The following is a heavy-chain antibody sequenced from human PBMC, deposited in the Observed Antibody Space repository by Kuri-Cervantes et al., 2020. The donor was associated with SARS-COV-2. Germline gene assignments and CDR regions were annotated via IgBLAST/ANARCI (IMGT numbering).Heavy chain of an antibody. CDR2: INSDGSST. D-gene: IGHD4-17*01. Sequence: GGPLRLSCAAIGCTFSSYWMHWVSQAPGKGLVWVSRINSDGSSTNYAESLQGGFTISRDKAKNTLYLQMNSLRAEDTAVYYCARAPEYGDYYYDGMDVWGQGTTVTVSS. CDR1: GCTFSSYW. CDR3: ARAPEYGDYYYDGMDV. V-gene: IGHV3-74*01. J-gene: IGHJ6*02.